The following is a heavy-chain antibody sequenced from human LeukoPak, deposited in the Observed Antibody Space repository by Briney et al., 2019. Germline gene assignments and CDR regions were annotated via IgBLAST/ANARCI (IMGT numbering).Heavy chain of an antibody. CDR2: IYYSGST. CDR3: ARHPRAGYMIFDY. D-gene: IGHD1-1*01. V-gene: IGHV4-59*08. Sequence: SETLSLTCTVSGGSISSYYWSWIRQPPGKGLEWIGYIYYSGSTNYNPSLKSRVTISVDTSKNQCSLKLSSVTAADTAVYYCARHPRAGYMIFDYWGQGTLVTVSS. J-gene: IGHJ4*02. CDR1: GGSISSYY.